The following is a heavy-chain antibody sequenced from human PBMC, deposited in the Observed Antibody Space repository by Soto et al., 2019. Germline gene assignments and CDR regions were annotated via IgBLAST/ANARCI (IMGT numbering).Heavy chain of an antibody. Sequence: SETLSLTCTVSGGSINSNNYYWAWIRQPPGKGLAWIASIYYDGSTYYNPSLKSRVSISVDTSKNHFSLKLSSATAADTAVYYCAKVVVAATRHTDFDSWGQGTPVTVSS. J-gene: IGHJ4*02. CDR2: IYYDGST. CDR3: AKVVVAATRHTDFDS. CDR1: GGSINSNNYY. V-gene: IGHV4-39*02. D-gene: IGHD2-15*01.